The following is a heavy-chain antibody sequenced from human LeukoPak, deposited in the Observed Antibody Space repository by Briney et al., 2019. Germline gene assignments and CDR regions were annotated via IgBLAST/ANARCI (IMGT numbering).Heavy chain of an antibody. V-gene: IGHV3-74*01. CDR3: ARYSSSWHAVDY. CDR2: INGDGSST. J-gene: IGHJ4*02. CDR1: GFTFSSYW. D-gene: IGHD6-13*01. Sequence: PGGSLRPSCAASGFTFSSYWMHWVRQAPGKGLVWVSRINGDGSSTSYADSVKGRFTISRDNAKNTLYLQMNSLRAEETAVYYCARYSSSWHAVDYWGQGTLVTVSS.